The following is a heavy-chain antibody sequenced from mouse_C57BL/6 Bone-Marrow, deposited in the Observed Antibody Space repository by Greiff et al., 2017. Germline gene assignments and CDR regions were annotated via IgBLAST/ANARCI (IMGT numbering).Heavy chain of an antibody. J-gene: IGHJ1*03. CDR3: ARSGYDGDWYFDV. CDR1: GYTFTSYG. CDR2: IYPRSGNT. D-gene: IGHD2-2*01. V-gene: IGHV1-81*01. Sequence: QVQLQQSGAELARPGASVKLSCKASGYTFTSYGISWVKQRTGQGLEWIGEIYPRSGNTYYNEKFKGKATLTADKSSSTAYMELRSLTSEDSAVYFCARSGYDGDWYFDVWGKGTTVTVSS.